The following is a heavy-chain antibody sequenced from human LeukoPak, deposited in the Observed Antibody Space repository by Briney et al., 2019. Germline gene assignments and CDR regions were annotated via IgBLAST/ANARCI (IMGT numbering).Heavy chain of an antibody. J-gene: IGHJ6*02. CDR3: ARRGSWSYYYAMDV. V-gene: IGHV4-34*01. Sequence: SETLSLTCDVSGGSFNDYYWSWIRQPPGKGLEWIGEIRHSGSANYNPSLKSRVTMSVDTSKNQFSLKLSSVTAADTAVYYCARRGSWSYYYAMDVWGQGTTVAVSS. CDR1: GGSFNDYY. CDR2: IRHSGSA. D-gene: IGHD6-13*01.